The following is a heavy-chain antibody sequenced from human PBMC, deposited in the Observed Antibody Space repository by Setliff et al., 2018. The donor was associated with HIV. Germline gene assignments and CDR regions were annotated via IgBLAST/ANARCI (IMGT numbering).Heavy chain of an antibody. J-gene: IGHJ4*02. CDR1: GFAVSSNY. Sequence: LRLSCAASGFAVSSNYMSWVRQAPGKGLEWVSVIYSGGTTYYADSVKGRFTISRDNAKNTLYLQMNSLRAEDTAVYYCARARGTNWPFDYWGQGTLVTVSS. CDR3: ARARGTNWPFDY. V-gene: IGHV3-66*01. D-gene: IGHD1-1*01. CDR2: IYSGGTT.